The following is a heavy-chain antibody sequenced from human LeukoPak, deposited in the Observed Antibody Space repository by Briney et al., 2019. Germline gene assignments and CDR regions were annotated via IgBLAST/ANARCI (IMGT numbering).Heavy chain of an antibody. J-gene: IGHJ4*02. CDR2: IHHSGVT. D-gene: IGHD2-15*01. CDR3: APSPCSGNSCYRFDF. V-gene: IGHV4-4*02. CDR1: GDSISSTYW. Sequence: SETLSLTCAVSGDSISSTYWWSWVRQPPGKGLEWIGEIHHSGVTKYNPSLKSRVTISVDKSKNQFSLKLSSVTAADTAVYYCAPSPCSGNSCYRFDFWGQGTQVTVSP.